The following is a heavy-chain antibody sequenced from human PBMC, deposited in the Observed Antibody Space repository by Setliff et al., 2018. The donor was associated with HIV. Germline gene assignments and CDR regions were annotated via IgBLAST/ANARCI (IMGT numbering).Heavy chain of an antibody. V-gene: IGHV1-3*01. Sequence: ASVKVSCKASGYTFSYAMHWVRQAPGQRLEWMGWINAGNGNTKYSQKFQGRVTITRDTSASKAYMELSSLRSEDTAVYYCASIDCGGDCHSYNYYAMDVWGQGTTVTVSS. D-gene: IGHD2-21*02. CDR3: ASIDCGGDCHSYNYYAMDV. CDR1: GYTFSYA. CDR2: INAGNGNT. J-gene: IGHJ6*02.